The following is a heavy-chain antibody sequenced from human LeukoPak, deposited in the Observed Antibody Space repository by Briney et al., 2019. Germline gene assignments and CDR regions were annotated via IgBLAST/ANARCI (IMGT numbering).Heavy chain of an antibody. CDR2: FDPEDGET. D-gene: IGHD3/OR15-3a*01. J-gene: IGHJ4*02. CDR1: GYTLTELS. Sequence: GASVTVSCKVSGYTLTELSIHWVRQAPGKGLEWMGGFDPEDGETIYAQKFQGRVAMTEDTSTDTAYMELSSLRSEDTAVYYCATVAPEDYYFDYWGQGTLVTVSS. V-gene: IGHV1-24*01. CDR3: ATVAPEDYYFDY.